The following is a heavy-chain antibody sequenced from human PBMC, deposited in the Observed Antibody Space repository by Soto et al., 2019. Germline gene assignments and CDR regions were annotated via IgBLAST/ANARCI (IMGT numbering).Heavy chain of an antibody. CDR1: GGSISSSSYY. CDR2: IYYSGST. Sequence: PSETLSLTCAVCGGSISSSSYYWGWIRQPPGKGLEWIGSIYYSGSTYYNPSLKSRVTISVDTSKNQFSLKLSSVTAADTAVYYCTAGNFEYWGQGTLVTVSS. CDR3: TAGNFEY. D-gene: IGHD1-1*01. J-gene: IGHJ4*02. V-gene: IGHV4-39*01.